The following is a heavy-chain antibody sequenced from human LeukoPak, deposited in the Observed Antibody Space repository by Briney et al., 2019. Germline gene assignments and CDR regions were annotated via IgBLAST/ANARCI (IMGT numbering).Heavy chain of an antibody. CDR2: IGTAGDT. CDR1: GFTFSSYG. J-gene: IGHJ6*02. CDR3: VRDPSGHGMDV. V-gene: IGHV3-13*01. D-gene: IGHD6-19*01. Sequence: GGSLRLSCAASGFTFSSYGMHWVRQAPGKGLEWVSAIGTAGDTHYPGSVKGRFTISRENAKNSLYLQMNSLRAGDTAVYYCVRDPSGHGMDVWGQGTTATVFS.